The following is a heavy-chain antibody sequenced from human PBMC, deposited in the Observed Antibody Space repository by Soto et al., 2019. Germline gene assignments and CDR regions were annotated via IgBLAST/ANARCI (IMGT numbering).Heavy chain of an antibody. CDR1: GFTFSSYW. CDR2: INSDGSST. CDR3: ARATHTTYYDFWSGYYVGPNWFDP. V-gene: IGHV3-74*01. D-gene: IGHD3-3*01. Sequence: GGSLRLSCAASGFTFSSYWMHWVRQAPGKGLVWVSRINSDGSSTSYADSVKGRFTISRDNAKNTLYLQMNSLRAEDTAVYYCARATHTTYYDFWSGYYVGPNWFDPWGQGTLVTVSS. J-gene: IGHJ5*02.